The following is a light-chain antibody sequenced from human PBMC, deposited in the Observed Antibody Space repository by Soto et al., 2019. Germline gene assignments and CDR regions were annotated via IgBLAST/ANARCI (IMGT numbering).Light chain of an antibody. J-gene: IGLJ1*01. Sequence: QSVLTQPASVSGSPGQSITISCTGTSSDVGGYNYVSWNQHHPGKAPKLLIYDVSNRPSGISKRFSGSKSDKTASLNISGLQPEDEADYYCSSYTTSNTRQIVFGAGTKVTVL. V-gene: IGLV2-14*03. CDR2: DVS. CDR1: SSDVGGYNY. CDR3: SSYTTSNTRQIV.